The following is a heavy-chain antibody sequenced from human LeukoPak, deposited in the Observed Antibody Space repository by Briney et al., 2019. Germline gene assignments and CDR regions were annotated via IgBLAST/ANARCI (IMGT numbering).Heavy chain of an antibody. CDR1: GFTFSSSW. D-gene: IGHD2-15*01. CDR3: ARDRWEERYSPVDY. Sequence: EPGGSLRLSCVASGFTFSSSWMTWVRQAPGKGLEWVAVISFDGSNKYYADSVKGRFTISRDNSKNMLYLQMNSLRAEDTAVYYCARDRWEERYSPVDYWGQGTLVTVSS. J-gene: IGHJ4*02. CDR2: ISFDGSNK. V-gene: IGHV3-30-3*01.